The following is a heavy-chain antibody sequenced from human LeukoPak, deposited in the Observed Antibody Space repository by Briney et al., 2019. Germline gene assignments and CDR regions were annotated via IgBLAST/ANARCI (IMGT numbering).Heavy chain of an antibody. V-gene: IGHV1-8*01. CDR1: GYTFTSYD. Sequence: ASVKVSCKASGYTFTSYDINWVRQATGQGLEWMGWMNPNSGNTGYAQKFQGRVTMTRNTSISTAYMELSSLRSEDTAVYYCQLNSSLNSYEFDYWGQGTLVTVSS. CDR3: QLNSSLNSYEFDY. J-gene: IGHJ4*02. CDR2: MNPNSGNT. D-gene: IGHD6-13*01.